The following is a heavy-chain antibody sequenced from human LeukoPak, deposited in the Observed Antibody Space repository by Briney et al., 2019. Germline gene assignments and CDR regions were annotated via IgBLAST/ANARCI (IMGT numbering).Heavy chain of an antibody. J-gene: IGHJ4*02. D-gene: IGHD6-13*01. CDR1: GFTFTSYS. CDR3: AREGAAAGLDY. CDR2: ISSGSSYI. Sequence: GGSLRLSCAASGFTFTSYSMNWVCQAPGKGLEWVSSISSGSSYIYYADSVKGRFTISRDNTKNTLYLQMNSLRAEDTAVYYCAREGAAAGLDYWGQGTLVTVSS. V-gene: IGHV3-21*01.